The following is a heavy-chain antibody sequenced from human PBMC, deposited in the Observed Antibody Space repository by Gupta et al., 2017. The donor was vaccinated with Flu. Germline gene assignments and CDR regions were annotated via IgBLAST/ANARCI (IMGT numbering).Heavy chain of an antibody. V-gene: IGHV3-23*01. CDR2: MSVSDVAA. J-gene: IGHJ4*02. Sequence: RQDTGKGLEWFSEMSVSDVAAYHAESVKGRFTISRDNSKNTVYLLMSSLRAEDTAIYYCAKVRNYYNSKTESDQYCDHWGQGTRVTGSA. CDR3: AKVRNYYNSKTESDQYCDH. D-gene: IGHD3-22*01.